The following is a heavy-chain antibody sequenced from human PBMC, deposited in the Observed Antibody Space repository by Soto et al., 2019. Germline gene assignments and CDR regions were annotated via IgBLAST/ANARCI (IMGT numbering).Heavy chain of an antibody. D-gene: IGHD3-16*01. V-gene: IGHV3-23*01. Sequence: GGSLSLSCAACYFSIICYTMHWVRQTPGEGLDWVSVISGSGGITYSADSVKGRFTISRDNPKNILYLQMNSLRAEDTAVYYCAKGITDTGGYYYYSMDVWGQGTAVTVSS. J-gene: IGHJ6*02. CDR3: AKGITDTGGYYYYSMDV. CDR2: ISGSGGIT. CDR1: YFSIICYT.